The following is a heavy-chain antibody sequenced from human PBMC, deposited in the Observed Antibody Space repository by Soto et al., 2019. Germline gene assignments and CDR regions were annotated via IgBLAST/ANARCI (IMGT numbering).Heavy chain of an antibody. J-gene: IGHJ6*03. Sequence: GGSLRLSCAASGFTFNSYSMNWVRQAPGKGLEWVSSISSKSTYIYYGDSVKGRFTISRDNAKNSLSLQMNSLRAEDTAVYYCARDHSNYDILTDYYYYYMDVWGKGTTVTVSS. CDR1: GFTFNSYS. V-gene: IGHV3-21*01. CDR3: ARDHSNYDILTDYYYYYMDV. CDR2: ISSKSTYI. D-gene: IGHD3-9*01.